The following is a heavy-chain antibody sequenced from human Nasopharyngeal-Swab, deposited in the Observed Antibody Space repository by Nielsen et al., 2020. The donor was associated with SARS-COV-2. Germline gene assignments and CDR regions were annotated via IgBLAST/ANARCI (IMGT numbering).Heavy chain of an antibody. V-gene: IGHV4-34*01. J-gene: IGHJ6*03. CDR1: GGSFSGYY. CDR2: INHSGST. Sequence: SETLSLTCAVYGGSFSGYYWSWIRQPPGKGLAWIGEINHSGSTNYIPSLKSRVTISVDTSKNQFSLKVTSGTAADTAVYYCARGISGVVPAPILGVGPYYHYYSMDVWGQGTTVTVSS. D-gene: IGHD2-2*01. CDR3: ARGISGVVPAPILGVGPYYHYYSMDV.